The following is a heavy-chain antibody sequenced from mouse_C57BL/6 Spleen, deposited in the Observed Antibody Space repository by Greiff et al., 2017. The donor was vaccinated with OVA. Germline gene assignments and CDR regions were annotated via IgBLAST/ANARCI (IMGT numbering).Heavy chain of an antibody. J-gene: IGHJ4*01. CDR3: TRWRWLLDMRAMDY. D-gene: IGHD2-3*01. Sequence: LVESGAELVRPGASVTLSCKASGYTFTDYEMHWVKQTPVHGLEWIGAIDPETGGTAYNQKFKGKAILTADKSSSTAYMELRSLTSEDSAVYYCTRWRWLLDMRAMDYWGQGTSVTVSS. CDR1: GYTFTDYE. V-gene: IGHV1-15*01. CDR2: IDPETGGT.